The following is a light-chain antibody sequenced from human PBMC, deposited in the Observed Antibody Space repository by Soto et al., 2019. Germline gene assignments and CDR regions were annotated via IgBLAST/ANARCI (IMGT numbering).Light chain of an antibody. V-gene: IGKV3D-15*01. CDR2: GAS. Sequence: DILLTKSRYTLCLSPVGVATFPCKLSQSVTSNYIAWYQQKPGQAPRLLFYGASTRATGIPARFSGSGSGTEFTLTITSLQSEDFAVYYCPQYNYWPRTFGQGSKV. CDR3: PQYNYWPRT. J-gene: IGKJ1*01. CDR1: QSVTSN.